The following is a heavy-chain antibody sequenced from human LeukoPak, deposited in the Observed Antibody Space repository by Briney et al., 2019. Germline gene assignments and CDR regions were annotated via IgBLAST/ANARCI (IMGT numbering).Heavy chain of an antibody. Sequence: SETLSLTCTVSGGSISTYHWSWIRQPPGKGLEWIGDIYYSGNTNYNPSLKSRVTISVDTSKNQFSLRLSSVTAADTAVYYCARFSGWIRSYFDYWGQGTLVPVSS. D-gene: IGHD6-19*01. J-gene: IGHJ4*02. V-gene: IGHV4-59*08. CDR2: IYYSGNT. CDR3: ARFSGWIRSYFDY. CDR1: GGSISTYH.